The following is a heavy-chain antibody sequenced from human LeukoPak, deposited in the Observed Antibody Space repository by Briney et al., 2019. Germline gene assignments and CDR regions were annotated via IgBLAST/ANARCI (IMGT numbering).Heavy chain of an antibody. D-gene: IGHD3-22*01. V-gene: IGHV4-59*01. CDR3: ARASGGYYNNWFDP. J-gene: IGHJ5*02. Sequence: SETLSLTCTVSGGSLSTYYWSWIRQPPGKGLEWMGYIYYTGSTNYNPSLKSRVTMSVDTSKNQFSPKLNSVTAADTAVYYCARASGGYYNNWFDPWGQGTLVTVSS. CDR2: IYYTGST. CDR1: GGSLSTYY.